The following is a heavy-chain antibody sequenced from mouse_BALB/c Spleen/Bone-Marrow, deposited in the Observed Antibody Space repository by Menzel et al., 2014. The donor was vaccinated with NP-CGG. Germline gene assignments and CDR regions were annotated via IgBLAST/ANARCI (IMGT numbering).Heavy chain of an antibody. J-gene: IGHJ4*01. V-gene: IGHV14-3*02. Sequence: EVQLQESGAELVKPGASVKLSCTASGFNIKDTYMHWVKQRPEQGLEWIGRLDPANGNTKYDPKFQGKATITTDTSSNSAYLQVSSLTSEDTAVYYCASATTATYYAMDYWGQGTSVTVSS. CDR2: LDPANGNT. CDR1: GFNIKDTY. CDR3: ASATTATYYAMDY. D-gene: IGHD1-2*01.